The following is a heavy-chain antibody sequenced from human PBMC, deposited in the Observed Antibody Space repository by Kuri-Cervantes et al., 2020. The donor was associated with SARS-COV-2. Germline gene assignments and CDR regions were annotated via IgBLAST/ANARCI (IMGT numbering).Heavy chain of an antibody. CDR2: TYFRSKWYT. V-gene: IGHV6-1*01. Sequence: SQTLSLTCAISGESGSTNSAAWNWIRQSPSRGLEWLGRTYFRSKWYTDYAVSVKSRITINPDTSKNQFSLQLNSVTPEDTAVYYCARSERHRVAVAGTSDNWFDPWGQGTLVTVSS. CDR3: ARSERHRVAVAGTSDNWFDP. J-gene: IGHJ5*02. D-gene: IGHD6-19*01. CDR1: GESGSTNSAA.